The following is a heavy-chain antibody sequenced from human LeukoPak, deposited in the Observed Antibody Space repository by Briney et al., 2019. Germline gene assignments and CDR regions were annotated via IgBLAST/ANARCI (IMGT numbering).Heavy chain of an antibody. CDR2: INPNSGGT. CDR3: ARVRGNSWSNWFEP. V-gene: IGHV1-2*06. D-gene: IGHD5-18*01. CDR1: GYTFTGYY. Sequence: GASVKVSCKVSGYTFTGYYMHWVRQAPGQGLEWMGRINPNSGGTNYAQKFQGRVTMTRDTSISTAYMELSRLRSDDTAVYYCARVRGNSWSNWFEPWGQGTLVTVSS. J-gene: IGHJ5*02.